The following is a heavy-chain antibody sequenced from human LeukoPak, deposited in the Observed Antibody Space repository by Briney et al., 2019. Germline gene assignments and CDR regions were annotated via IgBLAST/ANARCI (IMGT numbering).Heavy chain of an antibody. J-gene: IGHJ4*02. CDR1: GYTFSDYY. V-gene: IGHV1-2*06. D-gene: IGHD2-2*01. CDR3: ARQLETTSWFDY. CDR2: ISPNSGGT. Sequence: ASVKVSCKASGYTFSDYYLHWVRLAPGQGLEWMGRISPNSGGTDYAQKFQGKVTMTRDASISTVYMDLNRLRSNDTAIYYWARQLETTSWFDYWGQGTLGTVSS.